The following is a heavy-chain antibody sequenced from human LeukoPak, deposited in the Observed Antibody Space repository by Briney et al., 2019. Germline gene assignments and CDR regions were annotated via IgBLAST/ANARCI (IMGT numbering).Heavy chain of an antibody. D-gene: IGHD3-16*01. Sequence: SETLSLTRTVSGGSISSYYWSWIRQPPGKGLEWIGYIYYCGSTNYNPSLKSRVTISVDTSKNQVSLKLSSVTAADTAVYYCARHAVGDAFDIWGQGTMVTVSS. CDR2: IYYCGST. CDR3: ARHAVGDAFDI. J-gene: IGHJ3*02. CDR1: GGSISSYY. V-gene: IGHV4-59*08.